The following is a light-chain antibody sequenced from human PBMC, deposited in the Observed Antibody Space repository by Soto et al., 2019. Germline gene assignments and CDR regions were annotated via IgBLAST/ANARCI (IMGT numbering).Light chain of an antibody. J-gene: IGLJ3*02. CDR2: KDS. CDR3: QSADSSGTYPV. V-gene: IGLV3-25*03. Sequence: SYELTQPPSVSVSPGQTARITCSGDALPKQYGFWYHQKPGQAPVLLIYKDSERPSGIPERFSGSSSGTTVTLIISAVQAEDEADYYCQSADSSGTYPVFGGGTKLTVL. CDR1: ALPKQY.